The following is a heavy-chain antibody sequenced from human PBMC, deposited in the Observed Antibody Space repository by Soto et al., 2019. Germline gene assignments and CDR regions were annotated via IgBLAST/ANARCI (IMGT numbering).Heavy chain of an antibody. V-gene: IGHV4-39*01. D-gene: IGHD6-6*01. CDR1: GGSISSSSYY. CDR3: ARHRARNWFDP. CDR2: IYYIGST. Sequence: QLQLQESGPGLGKPSETLSLTCIVSGGSISSSSYYGGWIRQPPGKGLEWIGSIYYIGSTYYNPSLKSRVTISVDTSKNQFSLKLSSVTAADTAVFYCARHRARNWFDPWGQGTLVTVSS. J-gene: IGHJ5*02.